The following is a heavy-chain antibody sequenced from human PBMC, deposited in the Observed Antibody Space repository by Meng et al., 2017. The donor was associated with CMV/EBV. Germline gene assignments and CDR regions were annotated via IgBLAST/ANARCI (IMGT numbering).Heavy chain of an antibody. CDR1: GGTVSSYT. J-gene: IGHJ6*02. D-gene: IGHD3-3*01. Sequence: SVKVSCKASGGTVSSYTISWVRQAPGQGLEWMGRIIPILGIANYAQKFQGRVTITADKSTSTAYMELSSLRSEDTAVYYCASGGDITFGVVIMSHYYYYGMDVWGQGTTVTVSS. CDR3: ASGGDITFGVVIMSHYYYYGMDV. V-gene: IGHV1-69*02. CDR2: IIPILGIA.